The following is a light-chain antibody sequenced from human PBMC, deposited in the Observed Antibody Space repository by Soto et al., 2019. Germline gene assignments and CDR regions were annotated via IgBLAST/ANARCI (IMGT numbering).Light chain of an antibody. CDR3: IAYRRTGTYV. Sequence: QSALTQPASVSGSPGQSITISCTETGSDIRGFNSVSWYQQHPGEAPELMIFDVTNRPSGVSDRFSGSKSGNTASLPISGLQAEDEADYYCIAYRRTGTYVFGTGTKVTVL. V-gene: IGLV2-14*03. CDR2: DVT. J-gene: IGLJ1*01. CDR1: GSDIRGFNS.